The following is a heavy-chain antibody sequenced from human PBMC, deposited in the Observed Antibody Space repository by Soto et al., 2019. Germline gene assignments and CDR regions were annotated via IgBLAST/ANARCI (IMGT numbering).Heavy chain of an antibody. J-gene: IGHJ5*02. V-gene: IGHV1-69*13. CDR2: IIPIFGTA. CDR3: ARNLVVVAATPSWFDP. Sequence: ASVKVSCKASGGTFSSYAISWVRQAPGQGLERMGGIIPIFGTANYAQKFQGRVTITADESTSTAYMELSSLRSEDTAVYYCARNLVVVAATPSWFDPWGQGTLVTVSS. D-gene: IGHD2-15*01. CDR1: GGTFSSYA.